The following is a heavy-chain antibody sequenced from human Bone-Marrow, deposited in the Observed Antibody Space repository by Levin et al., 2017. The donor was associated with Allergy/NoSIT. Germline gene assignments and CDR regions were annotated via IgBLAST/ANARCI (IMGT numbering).Heavy chain of an antibody. CDR1: GFTFRHYT. J-gene: IGHJ4*02. CDR2: ITSSGDGT. CDR3: AKDPARGYYDSSGYSGDH. D-gene: IGHD3-22*01. Sequence: AGGSLRLSCAASGFTFRHYTMNWVRQAPGKGLEWVSCITSSGDGTYYADSVKGRFTISRHNAKTSLYQQLNRLRDEDTAMYYCAKDPARGYYDSSGYSGDHWGQGTLVTVSS. V-gene: IGHV3-48*02.